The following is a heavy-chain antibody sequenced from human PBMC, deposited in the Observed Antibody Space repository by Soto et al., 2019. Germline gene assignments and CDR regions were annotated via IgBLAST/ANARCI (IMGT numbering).Heavy chain of an antibody. D-gene: IGHD3-10*01. CDR3: ARHRRKLWVFGY. Sequence: SETLSLTCTVSGGPISSSSYYWGWIRQPPGKGLEWIGSIYYSGSTYYNPSLKSRVTISVDTSKNQFSLKLSSVTAADTAVYYCARHRRKLWVFGYWGQGTLVTVSS. CDR1: GGPISSSSYY. J-gene: IGHJ4*02. V-gene: IGHV4-39*01. CDR2: IYYSGST.